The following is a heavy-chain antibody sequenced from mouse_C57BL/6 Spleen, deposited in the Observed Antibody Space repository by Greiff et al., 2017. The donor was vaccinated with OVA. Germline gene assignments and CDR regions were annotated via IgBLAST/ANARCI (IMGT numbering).Heavy chain of an antibody. CDR3: ASQGWLLLYYAMDY. CDR1: GYSITSGYY. D-gene: IGHD2-3*01. Sequence: EVQRVESGPGLVKPSQSLSLTCSVTGYSITSGYYWNWIRQFPGNKLEWMGYISYDGSNNYNPSLKNRISITRDTSKNQFFLKLNSVTTEDTATYYCASQGWLLLYYAMDYWGQGTSVTVSS. CDR2: ISYDGSN. J-gene: IGHJ4*01. V-gene: IGHV3-6*01.